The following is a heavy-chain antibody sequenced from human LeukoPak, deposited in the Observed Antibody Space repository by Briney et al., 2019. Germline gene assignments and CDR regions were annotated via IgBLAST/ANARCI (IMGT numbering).Heavy chain of an antibody. CDR2: IYTSGST. J-gene: IGHJ3*02. CDR1: GGSISSGSYY. Sequence: PSETLSLTCGVSGGSISSGSYYWSWIRQPAGKGLEWIGRIYTSGSTHNNPSLKSRVTISVDTSKNQFSLKLSSVTAADTAVYYCARESGSYYLGAFDIWGQGTMVTVSS. V-gene: IGHV4-61*02. D-gene: IGHD1-26*01. CDR3: ARESGSYYLGAFDI.